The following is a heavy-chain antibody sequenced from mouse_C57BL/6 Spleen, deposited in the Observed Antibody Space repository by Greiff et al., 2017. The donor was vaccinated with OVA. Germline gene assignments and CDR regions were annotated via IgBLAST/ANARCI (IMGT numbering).Heavy chain of an antibody. D-gene: IGHD2-2*01. CDR2: IDPYDSYT. J-gene: IGHJ2*01. V-gene: IGHV1-69*01. CDR3: AREGYDN. Sequence: QVQLQQPGAELVMPGASVKLSCKASGYTFTSYWMHWVKQRPGQGLEWIGEIDPYDSYTNYNQKFKGKSTLTVDKSSSTAYMQLSSLTSEDSAVYYCAREGYDNWGQGTTLTVSS. CDR1: GYTFTSYW.